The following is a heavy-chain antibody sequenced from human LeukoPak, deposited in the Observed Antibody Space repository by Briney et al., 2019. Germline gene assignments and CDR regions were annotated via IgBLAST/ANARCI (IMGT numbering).Heavy chain of an antibody. CDR2: ITRSSGYI. CDR1: GFTFSSYS. CDR3: AREFSIVGATSISWFDP. V-gene: IGHV3-21*06. Sequence: GGSLRLSCAASGFTFSSYSMNWVRQAPGKGLEWVSSITRSSGYIYYADSVKGRFTISRDNAKTSLYLQMNSLRAEDTAVYYCAREFSIVGATSISWFDPWGQGTLVTVSS. D-gene: IGHD1-26*01. J-gene: IGHJ5*02.